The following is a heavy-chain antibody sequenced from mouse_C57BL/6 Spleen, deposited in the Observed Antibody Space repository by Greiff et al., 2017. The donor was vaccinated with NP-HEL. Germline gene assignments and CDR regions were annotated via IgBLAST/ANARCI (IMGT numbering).Heavy chain of an antibody. CDR3: ARDYDGYYVFDY. V-gene: IGHV1-55*01. J-gene: IGHJ2*01. CDR2: IYPGSGST. Sequence: QVQLQQPGAELVKPGASVKMSCKASGYTFTSYWITWVKQRPGQGLEWIGDIYPGSGSTNYNEKFKSKATLTVDTSSSTAYMQLSSLTSEDSAVYYCARDYDGYYVFDYWGQGTTLTVSS. CDR1: GYTFTSYW. D-gene: IGHD2-3*01.